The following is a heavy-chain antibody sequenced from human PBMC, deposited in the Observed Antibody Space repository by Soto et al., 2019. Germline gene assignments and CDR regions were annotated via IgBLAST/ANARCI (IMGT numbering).Heavy chain of an antibody. V-gene: IGHV3-48*01. Sequence: VGSLRLSCAASGLTFSSYSMNWVRQAPGKGLEWVSYISSSSSTIYYADSVKGRFTISRDNAKNSLYLEMNSLRVEDTSVYYCVGRYDGNTKSNYAEYFQHWGQGTLVTVSS. D-gene: IGHD3-22*01. J-gene: IGHJ1*01. CDR3: VGRYDGNTKSNYAEYFQH. CDR2: ISSSSSTI. CDR1: GLTFSSYS.